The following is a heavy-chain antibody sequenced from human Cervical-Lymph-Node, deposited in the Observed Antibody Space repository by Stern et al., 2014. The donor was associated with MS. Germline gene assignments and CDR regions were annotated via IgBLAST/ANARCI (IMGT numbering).Heavy chain of an antibody. CDR1: GYTLTELS. D-gene: IGHD1-26*01. Sequence: VQLVXSGAEVKKPGASVKVSCKVSGYTLTELSIHWVRQAPGKGLEWMGGFDPEDGETIYAQKFQGRVSMTEDTSTDTAYMELSSLRSEDTAVYYCATMVGATDDVFDYWGQGTLVTVSS. J-gene: IGHJ4*02. CDR3: ATMVGATDDVFDY. V-gene: IGHV1-24*01. CDR2: FDPEDGET.